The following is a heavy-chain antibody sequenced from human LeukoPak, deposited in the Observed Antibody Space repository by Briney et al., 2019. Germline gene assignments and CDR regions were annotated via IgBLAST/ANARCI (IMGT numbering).Heavy chain of an antibody. CDR1: GYTFTGYY. V-gene: IGHV1-69*13. CDR3: AMFWGRYRYLDY. CDR2: ITPIFGTT. Sequence: AASVKVSCKASGYTFTGYYMHWVRQAPGQGLEWMGGITPIFGTTIYAQKFQGRVTITADASTSTAYMELSSLSSEDTALFYCAMFWGRYRYLDYWGQGSLVTVSS. D-gene: IGHD3-16*02. J-gene: IGHJ4*02.